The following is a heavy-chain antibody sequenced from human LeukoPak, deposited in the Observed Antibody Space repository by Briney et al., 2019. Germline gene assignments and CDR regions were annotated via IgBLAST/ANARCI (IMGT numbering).Heavy chain of an antibody. CDR1: GFTFSSHA. CDR3: ARGWEGYFDY. D-gene: IGHD6-19*01. Sequence: GGSLRLSCAASGFTFSSHAMSWVRQAPGKGLQWVSVISGSGGGSYYADSVKGRFTLSRDNSKNTVYLQMNSLRAEDTAVYYCARGWEGYFDYWGQGTLVTVSS. J-gene: IGHJ4*02. CDR2: ISGSGGGS. V-gene: IGHV3-23*01.